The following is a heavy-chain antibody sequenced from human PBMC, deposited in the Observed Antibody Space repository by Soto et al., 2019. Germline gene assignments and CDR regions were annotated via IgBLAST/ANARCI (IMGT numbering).Heavy chain of an antibody. D-gene: IGHD3-22*01. J-gene: IGHJ6*02. V-gene: IGHV1-8*01. CDR1: GYTFTSYD. CDR2: MNPNSGNT. CDR3: ARGGYYDSSGSRNYHYYGMNV. Sequence: ASVKVSCKASGYTFTSYDINWVRQATGQGLEWMGWMNPNSGNTGYAQILQGRVSMTTDTSTKTAYMEVRSLRSDDTAVYYCARGGYYDSSGSRNYHYYGMNVWGQGTTVTVSS.